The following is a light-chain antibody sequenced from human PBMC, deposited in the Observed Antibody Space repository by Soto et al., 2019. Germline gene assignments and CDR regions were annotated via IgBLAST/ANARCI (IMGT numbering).Light chain of an antibody. CDR2: DVS. CDR3: SSFTSSTTRV. J-gene: IGLJ1*01. V-gene: IGLV2-14*01. Sequence: SLLTQPASVSGSPGQSITISCTGSSSDVGGYDYVSWYQQYPGKAPKLMIYDVSNRPSGVSNRFSGSKSGNTASLTISGLQADDEADYYCSSFTSSTTRVFGTGTKVTVL. CDR1: SSDVGGYDY.